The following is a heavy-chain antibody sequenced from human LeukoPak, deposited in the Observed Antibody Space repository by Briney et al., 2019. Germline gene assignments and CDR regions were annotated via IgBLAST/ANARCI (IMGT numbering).Heavy chain of an antibody. J-gene: IGHJ6*02. CDR2: VYYSGSA. CDR1: GDSVTTYY. D-gene: IGHD4-11*01. V-gene: IGHV4-59*02. Sequence: PSETLSLTCTVSGDSVTTYYWSWIRQPPGKGLEWLGYVYYSGSATCNPSLKSRVTISVDTSKNQFSLRLSSVTAADTAVYYCARDGSNWSNDYYHGVDVWGQGTTVTVSS. CDR3: ARDGSNWSNDYYHGVDV.